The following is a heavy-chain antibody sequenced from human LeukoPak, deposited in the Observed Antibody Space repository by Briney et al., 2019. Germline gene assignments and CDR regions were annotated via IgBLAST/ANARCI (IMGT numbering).Heavy chain of an antibody. CDR2: IYITGST. Sequence: SETLSLTCTVSGGSISNYYWTWIRQSAGKGLEGIGRIYITGSTNYNPSLKSRVTISLDTSKNQFSLKLTSVTVADTAVYYCARGGRSSSSWFDPWGQGTLVTVSS. V-gene: IGHV4-4*07. D-gene: IGHD6-6*01. J-gene: IGHJ5*02. CDR3: ARGGRSSSSWFDP. CDR1: GGSISNYY.